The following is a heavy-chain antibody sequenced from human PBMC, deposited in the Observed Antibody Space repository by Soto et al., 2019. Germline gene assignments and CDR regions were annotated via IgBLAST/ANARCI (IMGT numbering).Heavy chain of an antibody. J-gene: IGHJ3*01. CDR2: LYDVDGS. CDR3: ATWHEREHAYDV. V-gene: IGHV3-53*01. D-gene: IGHD1-1*01. Sequence: EVQLVESGGGLIQPGGSLRLSCTAAGFTVSTNYMSWIRQAPGQGLEWVSALYDVDGSFYADSVKGRFTTSSDSSKTTVYLQMNDLRPDDTAVYYCATWHEREHAYDVWGQGTTVTVSS. CDR1: GFTVSTNY.